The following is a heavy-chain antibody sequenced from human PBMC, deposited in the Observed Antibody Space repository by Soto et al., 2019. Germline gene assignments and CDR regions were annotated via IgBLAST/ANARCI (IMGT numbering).Heavy chain of an antibody. D-gene: IGHD6-19*01. Sequence: EVQLVESGGGLVKPGRSLRLSCTASGFTFGDYAMSWFRQAPGKGLEWVGFIRSKAYGGTTEYAASVKGRFTISRDDSKSIAYLQMNSLKTEDTAVYYGTRDQWLVQGLGAFDIWGQGTMVTVSS. CDR3: TRDQWLVQGLGAFDI. J-gene: IGHJ3*02. V-gene: IGHV3-49*05. CDR1: GFTFGDYA. CDR2: IRSKAYGGTT.